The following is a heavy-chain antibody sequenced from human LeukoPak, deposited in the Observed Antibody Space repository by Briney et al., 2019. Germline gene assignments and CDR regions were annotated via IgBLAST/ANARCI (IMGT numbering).Heavy chain of an antibody. D-gene: IGHD6-19*01. V-gene: IGHV4-34*01. Sequence: SETLSLTCAVYGGSFSGYYWSWIRQPPGKGLEWIGEIYHSGSTNYNPSLKSRVTISVDKSKNQFSLKLSSVTAADTAVYYCARDLGIAVAGANWFDPWGQGTLVTVSS. J-gene: IGHJ5*02. CDR1: GGSFSGYY. CDR2: IYHSGST. CDR3: ARDLGIAVAGANWFDP.